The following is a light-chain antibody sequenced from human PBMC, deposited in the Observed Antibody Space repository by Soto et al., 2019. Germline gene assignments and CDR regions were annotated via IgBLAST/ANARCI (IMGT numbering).Light chain of an antibody. Sequence: EILLTQSPGTLSLSPGERRTLSCTASQSLSSYLAWHQQKTGQAPRILIYDASNRATGIPARFSGSGSGTDFTLPISRLEPEDFEVYYCQQRSSWPITFGQGTRLEIK. CDR2: DAS. J-gene: IGKJ5*01. CDR1: QSLSSY. CDR3: QQRSSWPIT. V-gene: IGKV3-11*01.